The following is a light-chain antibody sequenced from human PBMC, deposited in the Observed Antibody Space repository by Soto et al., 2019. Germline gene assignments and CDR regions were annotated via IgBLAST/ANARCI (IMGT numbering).Light chain of an antibody. V-gene: IGKV1-5*03. CDR2: KAS. Sequence: DIQMTQSPSTLSASVGDRVTITCRASKVKNYGLAWYKQKPGKAPRLLIQKASTLESGVPSRFTGSRSGTEFTLTISSLQPDDFATYYCQQYNSYKTFGQGTKVEI. J-gene: IGKJ1*01. CDR1: KVKNYG. CDR3: QQYNSYKT.